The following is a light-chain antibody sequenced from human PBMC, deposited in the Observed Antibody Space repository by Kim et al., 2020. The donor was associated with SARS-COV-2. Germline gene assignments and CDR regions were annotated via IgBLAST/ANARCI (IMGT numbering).Light chain of an antibody. V-gene: IGKV1-17*01. Sequence: DRVTIACRASQDIRNDLGWYQQNPGRAPKRLIYDASSLQSGVPSRFSGSVSGTEFTLTVSSLQPEDFATYFCLKNNTYPITFGQGTRLEIK. CDR2: DAS. CDR3: LKNNTYPIT. J-gene: IGKJ5*01. CDR1: QDIRND.